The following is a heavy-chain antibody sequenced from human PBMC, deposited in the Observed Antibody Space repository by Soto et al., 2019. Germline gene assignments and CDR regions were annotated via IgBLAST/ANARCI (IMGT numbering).Heavy chain of an antibody. Sequence: ASVKVSCKVSGYTLTELSMHWVRQAPGKGLEWMGGFDPEDGETIYAQKFQGRVTMTEDTSTDTAYMELSSLRSEDTAVYYCATDGRGYYYDSSGSRFDYWGQGTLVTVSS. V-gene: IGHV1-24*01. CDR1: GYTLTELS. J-gene: IGHJ4*02. CDR2: FDPEDGET. D-gene: IGHD3-22*01. CDR3: ATDGRGYYYDSSGSRFDY.